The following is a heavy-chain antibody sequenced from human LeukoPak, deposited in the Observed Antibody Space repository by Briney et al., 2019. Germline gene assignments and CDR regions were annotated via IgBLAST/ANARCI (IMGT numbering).Heavy chain of an antibody. D-gene: IGHD2-21*01. J-gene: IGHJ4*02. CDR3: ARGIPPIGEN. CDR2: IYYSGST. Sequence: SETLSLTCTVSGGSISSGGYYWSWIRQHPGKGLEWIGYIYYSGSTYYNPSLKSRVTISVDTSKNQFSLKLSSVTAADTAVYYCARGIPPIGENWGQGTLVTVSS. CDR1: GGSISSGGYY. V-gene: IGHV4-31*03.